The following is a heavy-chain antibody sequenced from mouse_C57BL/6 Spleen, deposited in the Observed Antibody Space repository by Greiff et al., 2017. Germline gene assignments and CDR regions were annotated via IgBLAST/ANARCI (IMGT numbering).Heavy chain of an antibody. CDR3: ARVSNYDY. D-gene: IGHD2-5*01. J-gene: IGHJ2*01. V-gene: IGHV5-4*03. CDR1: GFTFSSYA. CDR2: ISDGGSYT. Sequence: EVKVVESGGGLVKPGGSLTLSCAASGFTFSSYAMSWVRQTPEKRLEWVATISDGGSYTYYPDNVKGRFTISRDNAKNNLYLQMSHLKSEDTAMYYCARVSNYDYWGQGTTLTVSS.